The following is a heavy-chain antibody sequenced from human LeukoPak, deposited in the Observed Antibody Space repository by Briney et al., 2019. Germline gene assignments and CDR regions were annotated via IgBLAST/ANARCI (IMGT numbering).Heavy chain of an antibody. CDR2: ISETGST. CDR3: ARHRRKYTREYHFDS. Sequence: SETLPLTCTVSGGSISGYYWGWVRQRPGRGLQWIGFISETGSTHYNPPLERRITMSVDNSRNQVSLRVRYATAADTAIYYCARHRRKYTREYHFDSWGQGILVSVSS. V-gene: IGHV4-59*08. D-gene: IGHD6-6*01. CDR1: GGSISGYY. J-gene: IGHJ4*01.